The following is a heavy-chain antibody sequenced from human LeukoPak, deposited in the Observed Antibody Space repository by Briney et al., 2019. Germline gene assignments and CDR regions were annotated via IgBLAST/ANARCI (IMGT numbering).Heavy chain of an antibody. Sequence: PSETLSLTCNVSGGSISSYYWSWIRQAPGKELEWMGYIYYSGSTNYNPSLKSRVTISVDTSKNQVSLKLSSVTAADTAVYYCARHSPGGARKAFDIWGQGTMVTVSS. V-gene: IGHV4-59*08. D-gene: IGHD3-16*01. CDR3: ARHSPGGARKAFDI. J-gene: IGHJ3*02. CDR2: IYYSGST. CDR1: GGSISSYY.